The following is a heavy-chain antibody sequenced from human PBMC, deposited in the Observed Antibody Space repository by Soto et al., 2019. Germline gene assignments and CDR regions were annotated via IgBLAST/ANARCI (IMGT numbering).Heavy chain of an antibody. J-gene: IGHJ4*02. CDR3: ARAPPGGVILVITSPQIDY. Sequence: ASVKVSCKASGYAFTDHYIHWVRQAPGQGREWMGLIIPDGGSTRYSQKFQARITMTRDTSTSTVYMELSSLTSEDTAVSYCARAPPGGVILVITSPQIDYWGQGTLVTVSS. D-gene: IGHD3-3*01. CDR1: GYAFTDHY. V-gene: IGHV1-46*01. CDR2: IIPDGGST.